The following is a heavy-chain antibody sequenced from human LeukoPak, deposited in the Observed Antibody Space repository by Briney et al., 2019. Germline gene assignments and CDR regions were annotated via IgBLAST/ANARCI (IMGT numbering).Heavy chain of an antibody. CDR1: GYSFTSYW. CDR2: IYPGDSDT. V-gene: IGHV5-51*01. D-gene: IGHD3-22*01. CDR3: ARGEYYYDSSGYYYFNWFDP. Sequence: GESLKISCKGSGYSFTSYWIGWVRQMPGKGLEWMGIIYPGDSDTRYSPSFQGQVTISADKSISTAYLQWTSLKASDTAMYYCARGEYYYDSSGYYYFNWFDPWGQGTLVTVSS. J-gene: IGHJ5*02.